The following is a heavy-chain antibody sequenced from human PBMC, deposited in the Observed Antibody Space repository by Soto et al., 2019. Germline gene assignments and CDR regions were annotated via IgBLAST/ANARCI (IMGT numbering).Heavy chain of an antibody. CDR2: IRSSSSYT. J-gene: IGHJ5*02. CDR1: GFSFSDYY. Sequence: PGGSLRLSGAASGFSFSDYYMIWIRQAPGKGLEWVSYIRSSSSYTDYADSVKGRFTISRDNAKKSLYLQMNSLRAEDTAVYYCAREYSRAWYGWFALWGQGTLVTVSS. D-gene: IGHD6-19*01. CDR3: AREYSRAWYGWFAL. V-gene: IGHV3-11*06.